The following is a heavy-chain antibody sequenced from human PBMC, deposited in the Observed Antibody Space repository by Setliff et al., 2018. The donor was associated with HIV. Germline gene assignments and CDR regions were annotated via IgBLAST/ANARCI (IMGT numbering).Heavy chain of an antibody. CDR2: IYTSGTT. CDR1: GGSISSGGFY. D-gene: IGHD2-2*01. V-gene: IGHV4-61*02. Sequence: SETLSLTCTVSGGSISSGGFYWYWIRQPAGKGLEWIGRIYTSGTTNYNPSLKSRVTISMDTSKSQFSLRLTSVTAEDTAVYYCAGQDIGAVPALGAFDIWGQGTMVTVSS. CDR3: AGQDIGAVPALGAFDI. J-gene: IGHJ3*02.